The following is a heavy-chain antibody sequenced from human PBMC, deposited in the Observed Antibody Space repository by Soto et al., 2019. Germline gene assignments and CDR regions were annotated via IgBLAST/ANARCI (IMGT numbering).Heavy chain of an antibody. Sequence: QVQLVESGGGVIQPGRSQRLSCAASGFTFSSYGMHWVRKAPGKGLERVAIISYDGNYKHHADSVKGRFTISRDNSKNTLYLQMNSLRAEDTAVYYCGKVSTYYYDSTFDYWGQGTLVTVSS. CDR3: GKVSTYYYDSTFDY. V-gene: IGHV3-30*18. CDR2: ISYDGNYK. CDR1: GFTFSSYG. J-gene: IGHJ4*02. D-gene: IGHD3-22*01.